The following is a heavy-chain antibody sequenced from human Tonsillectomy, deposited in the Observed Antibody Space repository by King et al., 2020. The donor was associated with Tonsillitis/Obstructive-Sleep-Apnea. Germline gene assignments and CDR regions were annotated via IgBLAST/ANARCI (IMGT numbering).Heavy chain of an antibody. CDR2: ISTYKGNT. CDR1: GYTFSTYG. J-gene: IGHJ6*02. Sequence: VQLVESGAEVKKPGASVKVSCKASGYTFSTYGISWVRQAPGQGLEWMGWISTYKGNTNYAQKLQGRVTMTTDTSTSTAYMELRSLRSDDTAVHYCARDVVYDPIKNPASYGMDVWGQGTTVTVSS. D-gene: IGHD2-8*02. CDR3: ARDVVYDPIKNPASYGMDV. V-gene: IGHV1-18*01.